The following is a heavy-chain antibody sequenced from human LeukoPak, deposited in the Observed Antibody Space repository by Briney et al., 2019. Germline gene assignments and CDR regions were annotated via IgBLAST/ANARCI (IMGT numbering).Heavy chain of an antibody. V-gene: IGHV3-23*01. J-gene: IGHJ4*02. Sequence: GGSLRLSCAASGFTFSSYGMSWVRQAPGRGLEWVSAISGSGGSTYYADSVKGRFTISRDNSKNTLYLQMNSLRAEDTAVYYCAKDLEWYYYGSGSPHRGYFDYWGQGTLVTVSS. CDR1: GFTFSSYG. D-gene: IGHD3-10*01. CDR3: AKDLEWYYYGSGSPHRGYFDY. CDR2: ISGSGGST.